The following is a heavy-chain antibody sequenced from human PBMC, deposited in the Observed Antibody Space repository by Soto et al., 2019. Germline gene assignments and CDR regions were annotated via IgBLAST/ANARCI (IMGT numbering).Heavy chain of an antibody. Sequence: QVQLKESGPGLVKPSETLSLTCAVSGDSISSYYCMWIRQPPGKGLESIGYLYYGRSANYNHSLKRRVTLSVNTSTNQCSLTLSSMTAADTAGYYCALRSMAVVPEYWGQGTMVTLSS. CDR3: ALRSMAVVPEY. CDR1: GDSISSYY. CDR2: LYYGRSA. J-gene: IGHJ4*02. D-gene: IGHD3-22*01. V-gene: IGHV4-59*01.